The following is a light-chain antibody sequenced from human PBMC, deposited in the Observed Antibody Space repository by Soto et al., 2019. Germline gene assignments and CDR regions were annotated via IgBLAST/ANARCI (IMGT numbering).Light chain of an antibody. CDR2: STN. V-gene: IGLV8-61*01. Sequence: QTVVTQEPSLSVSPGGTVTLTCGLNSGSVSTSYYPSWYQQTPGQAPRTLIFSTNTRSSGVPARFSGSILGDRAALTITGAQADDESDYFCVLYMGGGLYVFGPGTKVTVL. CDR1: SGSVSTSYY. J-gene: IGLJ1*01. CDR3: VLYMGGGLYV.